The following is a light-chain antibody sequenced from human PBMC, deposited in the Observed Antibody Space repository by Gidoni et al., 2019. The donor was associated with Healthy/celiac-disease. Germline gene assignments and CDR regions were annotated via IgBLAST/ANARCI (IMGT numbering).Light chain of an antibody. V-gene: IGLV3-19*01. Sequence: SSELTQDPAVSVALGQTVRITCQGDSLRSYYASWYQQKPGQAPVLVIYGKNNRPSGIPDRCSGSSSGNTTSLTITGAQAEDEADYYSNSRDSSGNHVVFGGGTKLTVL. CDR1: SLRSYY. CDR2: GKN. CDR3: NSRDSSGNHVV. J-gene: IGLJ2*01.